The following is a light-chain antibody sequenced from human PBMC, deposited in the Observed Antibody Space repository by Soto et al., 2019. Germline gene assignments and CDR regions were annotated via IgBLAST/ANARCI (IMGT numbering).Light chain of an antibody. CDR2: GAS. Sequence: EIVLTQSPGTLSLSPGERAPLSCRASQSVSSSYLAWYQQKPGQAPRLLIYGASSRATGIPDRFSGSGSGTDFTLTISRLEPEDFAVYYCQQYGSSPPRTFGQGTRLEIK. V-gene: IGKV3-20*01. J-gene: IGKJ5*01. CDR1: QSVSSSY. CDR3: QQYGSSPPRT.